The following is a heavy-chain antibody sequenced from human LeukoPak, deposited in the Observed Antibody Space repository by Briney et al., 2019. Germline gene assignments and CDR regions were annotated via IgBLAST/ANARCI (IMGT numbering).Heavy chain of an antibody. J-gene: IGHJ4*02. CDR2: ISAYNGNT. CDR1: GYTFTSYG. D-gene: IGHD6-6*01. Sequence: ASAKVSCKASGYTFTSYGISWVRQAPGQGLEWMGWISAYNGNTNYAQKLQGRVTMTTDTSTSTAYMELSRLRSDDTAVYYCAREGQSIAARDGVIDYWGQGTLVTVSS. V-gene: IGHV1-18*01. CDR3: AREGQSIAARDGVIDY.